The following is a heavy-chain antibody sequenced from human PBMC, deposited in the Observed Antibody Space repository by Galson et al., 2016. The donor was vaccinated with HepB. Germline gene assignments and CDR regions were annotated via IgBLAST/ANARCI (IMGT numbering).Heavy chain of an antibody. V-gene: IGHV3-30-3*01. CDR2: VSRTGNTK. D-gene: IGHD2-15*01. CDR3: AREISSATDY. J-gene: IGHJ4*02. CDR1: GFSFSNYV. Sequence: SLRLSCAASGFSFSNYVMQWVRQAPGKGLEWVAVVSRTGNTKYYGDSVRGRFTITRDNSKNTLWLQLDNLRAKDTAVYYCAREISSATDYWGQRSLVTVSS.